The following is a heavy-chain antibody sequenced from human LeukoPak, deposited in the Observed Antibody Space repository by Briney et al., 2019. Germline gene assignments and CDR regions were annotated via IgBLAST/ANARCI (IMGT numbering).Heavy chain of an antibody. J-gene: IGHJ4*02. D-gene: IGHD3-10*01. CDR3: ARAPTSGDFDY. V-gene: IGHV1-69*13. Sequence: SVTVSCTASGGTFSSYAISWVRQAPGQGLEWMGGIIPIFGTANYAQKFQGSVTITADESTSTAYMELSSLRSEDTAVYYCARAPTSGDFDYWGQGTLVTVSS. CDR2: IIPIFGTA. CDR1: GGTFSSYA.